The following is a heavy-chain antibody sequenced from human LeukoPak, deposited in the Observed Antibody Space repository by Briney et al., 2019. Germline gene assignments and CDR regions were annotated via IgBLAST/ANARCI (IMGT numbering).Heavy chain of an antibody. V-gene: IGHV4-34*01. CDR1: GDSFSGYY. CDR2: INYSGST. Sequence: SETLSLTCAVYGDSFSGYYWSWIRQSPEKGLEWIGEINYSGSTSYNPSLRSRVTISEATSKNQFSLKLTSVTAADTAVYYCARRREASFTYWYFDLWGRGTQVTVSS. D-gene: IGHD1-26*01. CDR3: ARRREASFTYWYFDL. J-gene: IGHJ2*01.